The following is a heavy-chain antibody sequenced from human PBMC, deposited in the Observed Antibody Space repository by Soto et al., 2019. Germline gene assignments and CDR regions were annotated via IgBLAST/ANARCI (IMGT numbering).Heavy chain of an antibody. CDR2: ISSSSSYI. J-gene: IGHJ4*02. D-gene: IGHD2-15*01. Sequence: GGSLRLSCAASGFTFSSYSMNWVRQAPGKGLEWVSSISSSSSYIYYADSVKGRFTISRDNAKNSLYLQMNSLRAEDTAVYYCASLCSGGSCYSVYWGQGTLVTVS. CDR1: GFTFSSYS. CDR3: ASLCSGGSCYSVY. V-gene: IGHV3-21*01.